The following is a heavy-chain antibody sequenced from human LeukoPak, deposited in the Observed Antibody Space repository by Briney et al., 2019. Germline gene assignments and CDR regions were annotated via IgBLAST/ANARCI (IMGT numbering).Heavy chain of an antibody. CDR3: ARGGTPGFSTGRIDF. J-gene: IGHJ4*02. CDR2: LYGAGST. Sequence: GGSLRLSCAASGFTFSSNYMSWVRQAPGKGLEWVSVLYGAGSTYYADSVKGRFTISRHDSHDTLFLQMNSLRAEDTAVYYCARGGTPGFSTGRIDFWGQGTLVTVSS. CDR1: GFTFSSNY. V-gene: IGHV3-53*04. D-gene: IGHD6-19*01.